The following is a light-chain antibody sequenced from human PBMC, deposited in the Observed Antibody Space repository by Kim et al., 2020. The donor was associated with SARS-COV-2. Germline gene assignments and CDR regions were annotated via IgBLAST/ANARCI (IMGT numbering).Light chain of an antibody. CDR1: NSGSKS. CDR3: QVWDSSSDHRV. Sequence: APGKTARSTCGGNNSGSKSVHLYQQKPGQAPVLVIYYDSDRPSGIPERFSGSNSGNTATLTISRVEAGDEADYYCQVWDSSSDHRVFGGGTQLTVL. J-gene: IGLJ3*02. V-gene: IGLV3-21*04. CDR2: YDS.